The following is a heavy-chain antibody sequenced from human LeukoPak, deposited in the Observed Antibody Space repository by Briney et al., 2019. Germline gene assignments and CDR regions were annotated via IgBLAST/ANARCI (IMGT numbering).Heavy chain of an antibody. CDR2: IDPNTGNT. CDR1: GYTFIDHY. V-gene: IGHV1-2*02. Sequence: ASVKVSCKPSGYTFIDHYLHCVRQAPGQGPESLGWIDPNTGNTNYPQTFQGRGTMTRDASSSTAYMELNRLRSDDTAVYYCARAGQNSNSGVYDFWGLGTLVTVSS. J-gene: IGHJ4*02. D-gene: IGHD2-15*01. CDR3: ARAGQNSNSGVYDF.